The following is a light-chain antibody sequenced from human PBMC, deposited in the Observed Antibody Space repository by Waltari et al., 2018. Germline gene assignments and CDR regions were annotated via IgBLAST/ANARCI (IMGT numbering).Light chain of an antibody. Sequence: QSALTQPRSVSGSPGQSVTIPCTGTSSDVGDYNYSSWYQHHTGKAPKLIIYDIDKRPSGVPDRFSGSKSGNTASLTISGLQAEDEADYYCCSYVGTYTVDVIFGGGTELTVL. CDR1: SSDVGDYNY. V-gene: IGLV2-11*01. CDR2: DID. J-gene: IGLJ2*01. CDR3: CSYVGTYTVDVI.